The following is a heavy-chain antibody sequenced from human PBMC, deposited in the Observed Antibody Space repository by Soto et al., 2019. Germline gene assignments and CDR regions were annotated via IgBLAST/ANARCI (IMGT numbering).Heavy chain of an antibody. CDR3: ARDDEYSGNGRDV. V-gene: IGHV3-33*01. Sequence: QVQLVESGGGVVQPGRSLRLSCAASEFTFSNYGMHWVRQAPGKGLEWVAVILNDGSNRYHADSVKDRFTISRDNSKNTLYLQMNGLRAEDTAVYYCARDDEYSGNGRDVWGQGTTVTVS. J-gene: IGHJ6*02. CDR1: EFTFSNYG. CDR2: ILNDGSNR. D-gene: IGHD3-10*01.